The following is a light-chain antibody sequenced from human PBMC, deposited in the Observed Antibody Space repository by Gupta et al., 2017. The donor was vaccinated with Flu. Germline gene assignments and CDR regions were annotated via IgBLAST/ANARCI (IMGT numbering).Light chain of an antibody. J-gene: IGLJ2*01. CDR3: QAWDSGTCG. CDR1: KLSDIY. V-gene: IGLV3-1*01. CDR2: QDT. Sequence: SYDLTQPPSVSVSPGDTASIPCSGDKLSDIYVSWYQQKPGQSPVLVIYQDTQRPSGIPGRFSGSNSGNTATLTITGTQAMDEADYYCQAWDSGTCGFGGGTKLTVL.